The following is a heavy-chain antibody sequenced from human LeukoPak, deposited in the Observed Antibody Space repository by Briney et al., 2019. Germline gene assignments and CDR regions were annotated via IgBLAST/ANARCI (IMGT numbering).Heavy chain of an antibody. Sequence: PSETLSLTCTVSGGSISSYYWSWIRQPPGKGLEWIGYIYYSGSTNYNPSLKSRVTISVDTSKNQFSLKLSSVTAADTAVYYCARGGMARELLDYWGQGTLVTVSS. CDR2: IYYSGST. CDR3: ARGGMARELLDY. J-gene: IGHJ4*02. D-gene: IGHD1-26*01. CDR1: GGSISSYY. V-gene: IGHV4-59*01.